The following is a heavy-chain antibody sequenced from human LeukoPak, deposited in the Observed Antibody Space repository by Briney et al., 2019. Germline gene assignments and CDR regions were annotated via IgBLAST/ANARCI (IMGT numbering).Heavy chain of an antibody. D-gene: IGHD6-13*01. CDR2: IYHSGST. V-gene: IGHV4-4*02. J-gene: IGHJ3*02. CDR3: ARGRDSRDDAFDI. Sequence: SETLSLTCAASGGSISSSNWWSWVRQPPGKGLEWIGEIYHSGSTNYNPSLKSRVTISVDKSKNQFSLKLSSVTAADTAVYYCARGRDSRDDAFDIWGQGTMVTVSS. CDR1: GGSISSSNW.